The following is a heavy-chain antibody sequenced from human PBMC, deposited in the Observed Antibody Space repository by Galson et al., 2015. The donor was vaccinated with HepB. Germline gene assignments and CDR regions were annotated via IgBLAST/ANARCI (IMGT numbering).Heavy chain of an antibody. CDR3: AKENPQYRRGWEIDY. CDR2: IRYDGSDK. J-gene: IGHJ4*02. Sequence: SLRLSCAASGFTFRSYGMHWARQAPGQGLEWVAFIRYDGSDKYYADSVKGRFTISRDNSKNTLHLQMSSLRAEDTAVYCCAKENPQYRRGWEIDYWGQGTLVTVSS. D-gene: IGHD6-19*01. V-gene: IGHV3-30*02. CDR1: GFTFRSYG.